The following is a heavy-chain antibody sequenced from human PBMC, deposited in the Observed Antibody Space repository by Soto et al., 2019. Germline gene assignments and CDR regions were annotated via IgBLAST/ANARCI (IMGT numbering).Heavy chain of an antibody. CDR1: GGSISSSNW. J-gene: IGHJ4*02. CDR2: IYHSGST. CDR3: ARKRNDILTGYPVDY. V-gene: IGHV4-4*02. D-gene: IGHD3-9*01. Sequence: SETLSLTCAVSGGSISSSNWWSWVRQPPGKGLEWIGEIYHSGSTNYNPSLKSRVTISVDKSKNQFSLNLSSVTAADTAVYYCARKRNDILTGYPVDYWGQGTLVTVSS.